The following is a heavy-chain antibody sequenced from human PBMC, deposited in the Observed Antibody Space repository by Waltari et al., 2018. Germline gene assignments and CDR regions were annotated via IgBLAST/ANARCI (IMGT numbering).Heavy chain of an antibody. Sequence: EVQLVESGGGLVQPGGSLRLACAASGFTFSGYSMNWVRQAPGKGPEWIAYINSGSTTISYADSGRGRFTISRDNAKSFLYLDLFSLRGEDTAVYYCVRDPYHDPSGYPGYWGQGTLVIVSS. CDR2: INSGSTTI. CDR3: VRDPYHDPSGYPGY. CDR1: GFTFSGYS. J-gene: IGHJ4*02. V-gene: IGHV3-48*01. D-gene: IGHD3-22*01.